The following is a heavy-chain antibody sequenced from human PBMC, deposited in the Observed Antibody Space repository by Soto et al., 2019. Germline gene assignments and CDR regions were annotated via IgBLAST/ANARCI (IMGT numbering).Heavy chain of an antibody. CDR3: ARDRLPGTVYSDFWGACSRWFDP. J-gene: IGHJ5*02. Sequence: ASVKVSCKPSGYTFSRYGINWLRQAPGQGLEWMGWISTYNGDTHYAQNFEGRLSMTTDPLTSTAYLDLASLRPDDAAVYFCARDRLPGTVYSDFWGACSRWFDPWGQGTLVTFSS. CDR2: ISTYNGDT. V-gene: IGHV1-18*04. CDR1: GYTFSRYG. D-gene: IGHD3-3*01.